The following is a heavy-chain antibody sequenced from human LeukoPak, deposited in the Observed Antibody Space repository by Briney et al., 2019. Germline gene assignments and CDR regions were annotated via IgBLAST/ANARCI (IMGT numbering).Heavy chain of an antibody. CDR2: ISWNSGSI. J-gene: IGHJ4*02. V-gene: IGHV3-9*01. Sequence: GGSLRLSCAASGFTFSSYAMHWVRQAPGKGLEWVSGISWNSGSIGYADSVKGRFTISRDNAKNSLYLQMNSLRAEDTALYYCAKVGIAVAETSPYFDYWGQGTLVTVSS. CDR3: AKVGIAVAETSPYFDY. CDR1: GFTFSSYA. D-gene: IGHD6-19*01.